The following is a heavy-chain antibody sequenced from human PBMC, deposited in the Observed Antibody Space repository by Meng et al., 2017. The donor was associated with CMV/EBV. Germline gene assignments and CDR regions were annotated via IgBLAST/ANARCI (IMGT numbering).Heavy chain of an antibody. CDR3: ARKGTFGGAVGAFDY. V-gene: IGHV1-69*12. J-gene: IGHJ4*02. Sequence: QVQLVQSGSEVKKXXXXXKXXGXXSGGTFSSYAISWVRQAPGQGLEWMGGIIPIFGTANYAQKFQGRVTITADESTSTAYMELSSLRSEDTAVYYCARKGTFGGAVGAFDYWGQGTLVTVAS. CDR1: GGTFSSYA. D-gene: IGHD3-16*01. CDR2: IIPIFGTA.